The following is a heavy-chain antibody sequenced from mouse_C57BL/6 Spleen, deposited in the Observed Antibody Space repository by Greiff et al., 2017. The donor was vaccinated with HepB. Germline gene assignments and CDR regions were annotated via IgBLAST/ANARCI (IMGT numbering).Heavy chain of an antibody. CDR1: GYTFTDYE. D-gene: IGHD1-1*01. J-gene: IGHJ2*01. CDR3: TRGLIANHDFDY. V-gene: IGHV1-15*01. CDR2: IDPETGGT. Sequence: QVQLQQSGPELVKPGASVTLSCKASGYTFTDYEMHWVKQTPVHGLEWIGAIDPETGGTAYNQKFKGKAILTADKSSSTAYMELRSLTSEDSAVYYYTRGLIANHDFDYWGQGTTVTVSS.